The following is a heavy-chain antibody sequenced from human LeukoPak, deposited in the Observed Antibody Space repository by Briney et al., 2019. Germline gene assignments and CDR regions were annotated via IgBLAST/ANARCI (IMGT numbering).Heavy chain of an antibody. CDR1: GYTFTGYY. Sequence: GASVKVSCKASGYTFTGYYMHWVRQAPGQGLEWMGWINPNSGGTNYAQKFQGRVTMTRDTSISTAYMELSRLRSDDTAVYYCARTIQRYSGSYYEEWENDAFDIWGQGTMVTVSS. D-gene: IGHD1-26*01. J-gene: IGHJ3*02. CDR3: ARTIQRYSGSYYEEWENDAFDI. CDR2: INPNSGGT. V-gene: IGHV1-2*02.